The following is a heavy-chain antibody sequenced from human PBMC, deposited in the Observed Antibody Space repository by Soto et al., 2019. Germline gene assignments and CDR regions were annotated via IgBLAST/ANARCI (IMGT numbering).Heavy chain of an antibody. J-gene: IGHJ5*02. V-gene: IGHV3-9*01. D-gene: IGHD3-10*01. CDR1: GFTFDDYA. CDR2: ISWNSGSI. Sequence: PGGSLRLSCAASGFTFDDYAMHWVRQAPGKGLEWVSGISWNSGSIGYADSVKGRFTISRDNAKNSLYLQMNSLRAEDTALYYCPKGVLRGVPLNWFDPWGQGTLVTVSS. CDR3: PKGVLRGVPLNWFDP.